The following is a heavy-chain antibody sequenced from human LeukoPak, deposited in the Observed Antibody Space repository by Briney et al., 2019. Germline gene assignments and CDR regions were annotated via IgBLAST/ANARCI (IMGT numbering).Heavy chain of an antibody. CDR3: ARLLTIVRREVITATDSPFDF. CDR2: LYPGDSDT. V-gene: IGHV5-51*01. CDR1: GHRFSNYW. J-gene: IGHJ4*02. Sequence: GESLTLSCKVSGHRFSNYWIGWVRLVPGKGLEWVGLLYPGDSDTTYSSSFPGKVSISADKYISTASLQLGSLKAKDTTIYYCARLLTIVRREVITATDSPFDFWGQGTLVTVSS. D-gene: IGHD3-10*01.